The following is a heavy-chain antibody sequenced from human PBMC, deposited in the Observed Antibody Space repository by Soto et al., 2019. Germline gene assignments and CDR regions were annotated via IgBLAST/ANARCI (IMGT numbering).Heavy chain of an antibody. D-gene: IGHD5-12*01. V-gene: IGHV1-3*04. J-gene: IGHJ5*02. CDR1: GITYTTYA. Sequence: QVLLVQSGAEVKKPGASVKVACKASGITYTTYAIHWVRQAPGQGLEWMGWINTGNGNTRYSQRFQGRVTLTTDTSASTAYMDVSSLTSEDTAVYYCARAISGYVSWGQGTLITVSS. CDR3: ARAISGYVS. CDR2: INTGNGNT.